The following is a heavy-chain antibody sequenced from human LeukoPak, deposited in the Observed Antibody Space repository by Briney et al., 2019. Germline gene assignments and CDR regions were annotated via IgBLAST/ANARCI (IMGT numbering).Heavy chain of an antibody. D-gene: IGHD2-2*01. CDR3: ARHRYCSSTSCYSAWFDP. V-gene: IGHV4-59*08. CDR2: IYYSGST. Sequence: SETLSLTCTVSGGSISSYYWSWIRQPPGKGLEWIGYIYYSGSTNYNPSLKSRVTISVDTSKNQFSLKLSSVTAADTAVYYCARHRYCSSTSCYSAWFDPWGQGTLVTVSS. J-gene: IGHJ5*02. CDR1: GGSISSYY.